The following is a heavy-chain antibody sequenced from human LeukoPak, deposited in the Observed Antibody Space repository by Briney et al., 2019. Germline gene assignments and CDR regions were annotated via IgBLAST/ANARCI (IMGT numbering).Heavy chain of an antibody. Sequence: GGSLRLSCAASGFTFSSFGIHWVRQAPGKGLEWVAFIRYDGSNKYYADSVKGRFTISRDNSKNTLYLQMNSLRAEDTAVYYCAKAPGIAAAGSDYWGQGTLVTVSS. V-gene: IGHV3-30*02. CDR1: GFTFSSFG. CDR2: IRYDGSNK. D-gene: IGHD6-13*01. CDR3: AKAPGIAAAGSDY. J-gene: IGHJ4*02.